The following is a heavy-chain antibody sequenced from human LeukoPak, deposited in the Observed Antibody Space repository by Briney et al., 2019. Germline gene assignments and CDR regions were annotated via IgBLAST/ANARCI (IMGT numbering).Heavy chain of an antibody. J-gene: IGHJ4*02. Sequence: SETLSPTCTVSGGAISSGDYYWSWSRQPPGKGLEWIGYIYYSGSTYYNPSLTSRVTLSVDTSKNQFSLRLSSMTAAHTAVYYCASERAQYHYDSSGYRNRYYFDYWGQGTLVTVSS. CDR2: IYYSGST. V-gene: IGHV4-30-4*08. CDR3: ASERAQYHYDSSGYRNRYYFDY. CDR1: GGAISSGDYY. D-gene: IGHD3-22*01.